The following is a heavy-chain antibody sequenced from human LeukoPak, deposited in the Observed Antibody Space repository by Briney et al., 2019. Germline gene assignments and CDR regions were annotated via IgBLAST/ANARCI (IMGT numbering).Heavy chain of an antibody. J-gene: IGHJ4*02. D-gene: IGHD3-9*01. Sequence: PSETLSLTCAVYGGSFSGYYWSWIRQPPGKGLEWIGEINHSGSTNYNPSLKSRVTISVDTSKNQFSPKLSSVTAADTAVYYCARRLVIIRKFDYWGQGTLVTVSS. V-gene: IGHV4-34*01. CDR3: ARRLVIIRKFDY. CDR2: INHSGST. CDR1: GGSFSGYY.